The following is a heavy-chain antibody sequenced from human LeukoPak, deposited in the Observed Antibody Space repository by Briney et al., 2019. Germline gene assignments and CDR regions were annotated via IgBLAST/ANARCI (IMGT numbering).Heavy chain of an antibody. D-gene: IGHD3-3*01. CDR3: AKHGSIFGVVPFDY. CDR1: GFTFSSYA. V-gene: IGHV3-23*01. J-gene: IGHJ4*02. Sequence: GESLRLSCAASGFTFSSYAMSWVRQAPGKGLEWVSAISGSGDSTYYTDSVKGRFTISIDNSKNTLYLQMNSLRAEDTAVYYCAKHGSIFGVVPFDYWGQGSLVTVSS. CDR2: ISGSGDST.